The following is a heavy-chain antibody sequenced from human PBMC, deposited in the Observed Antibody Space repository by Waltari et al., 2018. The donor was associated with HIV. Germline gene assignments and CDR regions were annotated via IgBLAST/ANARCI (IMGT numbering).Heavy chain of an antibody. V-gene: IGHV1-2*02. J-gene: IGHJ4*02. D-gene: IGHD3-16*02. CDR2: INPNSGGT. CDR3: ARVGGLYVWGSYRYPDY. Sequence: QVQLVQSGAEVKKPGASVKVSCKASGYTFTGYYMPWVRQAPGQGLEWMGWINPNSGGTNYAQKFQGRVTMTRDTSISTAYMELSRLRSDDTAVYYCARVGGLYVWGSYRYPDYWGQGTLVTVSS. CDR1: GYTFTGYY.